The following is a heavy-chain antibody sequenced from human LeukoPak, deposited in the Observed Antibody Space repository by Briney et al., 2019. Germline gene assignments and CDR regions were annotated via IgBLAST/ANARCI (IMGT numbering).Heavy chain of an antibody. J-gene: IGHJ4*02. CDR2: ICGSDGST. V-gene: IGHV3-23*01. CDR3: AKDSGHSSSWYY. D-gene: IGHD6-13*01. CDR1: GFTFSSYA. Sequence: GGSLRLSCAASGFTFSSYAMNWVRQAPGKGLERVWGICGSDGSTYYADSVKGRFTISRDIPRNTLYLQMNSLRAEDTAVYYCAKDSGHSSSWYYWGQGTLVTVSS.